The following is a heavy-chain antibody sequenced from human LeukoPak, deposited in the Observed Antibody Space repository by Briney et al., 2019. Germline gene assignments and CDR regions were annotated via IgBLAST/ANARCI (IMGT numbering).Heavy chain of an antibody. D-gene: IGHD5-18*01. CDR3: ARVLETDTSDAFDI. V-gene: IGHV3-66*01. CDR2: LYSGGTT. J-gene: IGHJ3*02. Sequence: PGGSLRLSCAASGFTVNSNYMSWVRQAPGKGLEWVSVLYSGGTTYYADSVQGRFTISRDDSKNTLYLQMNSLRAEDTAVYYCARVLETDTSDAFDIWGQGTMVTVSS. CDR1: GFTVNSNY.